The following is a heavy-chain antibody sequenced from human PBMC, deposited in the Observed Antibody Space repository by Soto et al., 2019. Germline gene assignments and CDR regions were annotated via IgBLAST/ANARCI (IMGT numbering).Heavy chain of an antibody. Sequence: QVWLQESGPGLVMASETLSLTCSVSGDSIGDTVHYGGWVRQPPGKGLEWIGHMFYRGDTFYNPSLKSRVTISVDKSKNQFSLSLTSVTAADTAVYYCVRPLEMFGDLLPNWFDPWGQGTLVTVSS. J-gene: IGHJ5*02. V-gene: IGHV4-39*01. D-gene: IGHD3-10*02. CDR1: GDSIGDTVHY. CDR3: VRPLEMFGDLLPNWFDP. CDR2: MFYRGDT.